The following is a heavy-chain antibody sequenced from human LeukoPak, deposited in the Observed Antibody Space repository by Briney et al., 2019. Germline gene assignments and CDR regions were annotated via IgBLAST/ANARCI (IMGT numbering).Heavy chain of an antibody. Sequence: SVKVSCKASGGTFSSYAISWVRQAPGQGLEWMGRIIPIFGTANYAQKFQGRVTITTDESTSTAYMELSSLRSEDTAMYYCARAPSAHTAMVRKILGRVYYMDVWGRGTTVTVSS. CDR3: ARAPSAHTAMVRKILGRVYYMDV. V-gene: IGHV1-69*05. CDR2: IIPIFGTA. D-gene: IGHD5-18*01. J-gene: IGHJ6*03. CDR1: GGTFSSYA.